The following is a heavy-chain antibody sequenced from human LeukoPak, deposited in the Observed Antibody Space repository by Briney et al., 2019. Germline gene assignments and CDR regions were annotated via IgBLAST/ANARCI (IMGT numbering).Heavy chain of an antibody. J-gene: IGHJ4*02. CDR1: GYTFTSYY. V-gene: IGHV1-46*01. CDR2: INPSGGST. Sequence: ASVKVYCKASGYTFTSYYMHWVRQAPGQGLEWMGIINPSGGSTSYAQKFQGRVTMTRDTSTSTVYMELSSLRSEDTAVYYCARDADSSGYYYGYFDYWGQGTLVTVSS. D-gene: IGHD3-22*01. CDR3: ARDADSSGYYYGYFDY.